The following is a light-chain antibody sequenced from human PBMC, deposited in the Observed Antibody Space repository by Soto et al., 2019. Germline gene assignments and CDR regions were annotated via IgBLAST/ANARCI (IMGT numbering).Light chain of an antibody. CDR1: SSDVGAYNY. Sequence: QSALTQPASVSGSPGQSITISCTGTSSDVGAYNYVSWYQQHPGKAPKLMIYNVSNRPSGVSNRFSGSKSGNTASLTISGLQAEDEADYFCGSYTVSSTLVFGGGTQLTVL. CDR3: GSYTVSSTLV. J-gene: IGLJ2*01. V-gene: IGLV2-14*03. CDR2: NVS.